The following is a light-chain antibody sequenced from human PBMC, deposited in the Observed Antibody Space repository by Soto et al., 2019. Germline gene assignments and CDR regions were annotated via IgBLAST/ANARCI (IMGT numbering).Light chain of an antibody. J-gene: IGKJ4*01. CDR1: QDISSS. CDR2: ATS. Sequence: DIQMTQSPSSVSASVGDRLTITCRASQDISSSLAWYQHQPGKAPKLLIYATSTLHSGVPSRFSGSGSGTDFTLTIWSLQPEDFATYFCQQGNSFPLAFGGGTKVDIK. CDR3: QQGNSFPLA. V-gene: IGKV1-12*01.